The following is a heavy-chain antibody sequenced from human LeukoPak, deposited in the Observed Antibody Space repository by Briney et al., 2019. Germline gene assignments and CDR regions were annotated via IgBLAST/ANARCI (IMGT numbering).Heavy chain of an antibody. CDR1: GFTFSSYE. CDR2: ISSSGSTI. CDR3: AKRLSWVKGSHDYFDY. J-gene: IGHJ4*02. V-gene: IGHV3-48*03. Sequence: GGSLRLSCAASGFTFSSYEMNWVRQAPGKGLEWVSYISSSGSTIYYADSVKGRFTISRDNAKNSLYLQMNSLRAEDTAVYYCAKRLSWVKGSHDYFDYWGQGTLVTVSS. D-gene: IGHD1-26*01.